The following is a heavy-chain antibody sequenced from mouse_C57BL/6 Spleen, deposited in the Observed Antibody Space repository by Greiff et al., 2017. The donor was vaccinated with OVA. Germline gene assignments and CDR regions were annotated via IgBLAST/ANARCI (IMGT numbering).Heavy chain of an antibody. J-gene: IGHJ4*01. CDR1: GYAFSSYW. CDR3: ARGSNYPPYAMDY. Sequence: VQLQQSGAELVKPGASVKISCKASGYAFSSYWMNWVKQRPGKGLEWIGQIYPGDGDTNYNGKLTGKATLTADKSTSTAYMQLSMLTSEDSAVYFCARGSNYPPYAMDYWGQGTSVIVAA. V-gene: IGHV1-80*01. CDR2: IYPGDGDT. D-gene: IGHD2-5*01.